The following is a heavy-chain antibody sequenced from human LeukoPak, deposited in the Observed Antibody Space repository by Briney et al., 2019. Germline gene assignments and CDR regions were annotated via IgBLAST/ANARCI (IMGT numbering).Heavy chain of an antibody. CDR2: ISVSGNT. CDR1: GFTLSSYA. D-gene: IGHD3-22*01. V-gene: IGHV3-23*01. Sequence: GGSLRLSCAASGFTLSSYAMSWVRQGPGKGLEWVSAISVSGNTYHADSVKGRFTISRDSYKNTLYLQMNSLRAEDAAVYYCAKALYYYDSSGYYCFDYWGQGTLVTVSS. J-gene: IGHJ4*02. CDR3: AKALYYYDSSGYYCFDY.